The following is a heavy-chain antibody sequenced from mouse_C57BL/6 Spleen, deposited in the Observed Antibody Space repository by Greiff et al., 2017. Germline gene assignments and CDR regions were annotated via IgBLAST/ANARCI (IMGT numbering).Heavy chain of an antibody. V-gene: IGHV1-4*01. CDR3: ARSGTTAMDY. J-gene: IGHJ4*01. CDR1: GYTFTSYT. D-gene: IGHD1-1*01. CDR2: INPSSGYT. Sequence: QVQLQQSGAELARPGASVKMSCKASGYTFTSYTMHWVKQRPGQGLEWIGYINPSSGYTKYNQKFKDKATLTADKSSSTAYMQLSSLTSEDSAVYYCARSGTTAMDYWGQGTSVTVSS.